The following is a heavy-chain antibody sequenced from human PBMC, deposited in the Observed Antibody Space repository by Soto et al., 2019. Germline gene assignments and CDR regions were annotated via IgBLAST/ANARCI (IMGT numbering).Heavy chain of an antibody. CDR2: MNANSGNT. D-gene: IGHD6-6*01. V-gene: IGHV1-8*01. CDR1: GYTFTSYD. Sequence: QVQLVQSGAEVKKPGASVKVSCKASGYTFTSYDINWVRQATGQGLEWLGWMNANSGNTGYAQKFQGRVTMTRNTSISTAYMELSSLRSEDTAVYYCASMYSSSSGWFDPWGQGTLVTVSS. CDR3: ASMYSSSSGWFDP. J-gene: IGHJ5*02.